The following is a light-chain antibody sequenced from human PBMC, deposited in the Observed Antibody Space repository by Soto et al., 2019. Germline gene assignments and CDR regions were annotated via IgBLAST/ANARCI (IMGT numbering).Light chain of an antibody. CDR3: QHYGSSPST. CDR1: QSVSSSY. Sequence: EIVSTQSPGTLSLSPGERATLSCRASQSVSSSYLAWYQQKPGQAPRLLIYGASSRPTGIPDRSSGSGSGTDFTLTISRLEPEDFAVYYCQHYGSSPSTFGRGTKVDIK. CDR2: GAS. V-gene: IGKV3-20*01. J-gene: IGKJ1*01.